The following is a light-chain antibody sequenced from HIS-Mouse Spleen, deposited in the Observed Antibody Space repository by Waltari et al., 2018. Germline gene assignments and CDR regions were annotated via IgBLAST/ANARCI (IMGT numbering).Light chain of an antibody. V-gene: IGLV3-19*01. CDR1: SLRSYY. CDR3: NSRDSSGNHVV. CDR2: GKN. Sequence: SSELTQDPAVSVALGQTVRITCQGDSLRSYYASSYQQKPGQAPVLVIYGKNNRPSGIPDRFSGSSSGNTASLTITGAQAEDEADYYCNSRDSSGNHVVFGGGTKLTVL. J-gene: IGLJ2*01.